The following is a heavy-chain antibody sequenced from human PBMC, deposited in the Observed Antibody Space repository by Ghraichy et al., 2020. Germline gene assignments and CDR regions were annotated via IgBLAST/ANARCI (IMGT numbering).Heavy chain of an antibody. CDR1: GYSFTSYW. V-gene: IGHV5-51*01. CDR3: ARRVREGFGELPFDY. CDR2: IYPGDSDT. D-gene: IGHD3-10*01. J-gene: IGHJ4*02. Sequence: GESLNISCKGSGYSFTSYWIGWVRQMPGKGLEWMGIIYPGDSDTRYSPSFQGQVTISADKSISTAYLQWSSLKASDTAMYYCARRVREGFGELPFDYWGQGTLVTVSS.